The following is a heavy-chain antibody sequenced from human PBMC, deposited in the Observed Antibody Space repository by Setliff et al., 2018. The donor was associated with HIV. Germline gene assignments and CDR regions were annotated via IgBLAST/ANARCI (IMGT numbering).Heavy chain of an antibody. CDR2: IFSSGTT. CDR3: AREGWSDHYYYYMDV. Sequence: SETLSLTCSVSGGSISSYYWNWIRQPAGKGLEWIGRIFSSGTTNYNPSLQSRIPMSVDTSKNQFSLKLNSVTAADTAVYYCAREGWSDHYYYYMDVWDKGTTVTVSS. D-gene: IGHD2-15*01. CDR1: GGSISSYY. V-gene: IGHV4-4*07. J-gene: IGHJ6*03.